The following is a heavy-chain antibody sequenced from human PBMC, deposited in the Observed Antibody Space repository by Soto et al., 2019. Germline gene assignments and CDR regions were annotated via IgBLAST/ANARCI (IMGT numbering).Heavy chain of an antibody. CDR2: IDPSDSYT. D-gene: IGHD6-13*01. CDR3: ARPGIATAGPGGWFDP. J-gene: IGHJ5*02. Sequence: GESLKISCKGSGYSFTSYWISWVRQMPGKGLEWMGRIDPSDSYTNYSPSFQGHVTISADKSISTAYLQWSSLKASDTAMYYCARPGIATAGPGGWFDPCGQETLVTVSS. V-gene: IGHV5-10-1*01. CDR1: GYSFTSYW.